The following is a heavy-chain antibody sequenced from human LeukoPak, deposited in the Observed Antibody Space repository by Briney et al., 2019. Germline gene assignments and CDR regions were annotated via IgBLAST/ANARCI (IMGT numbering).Heavy chain of an antibody. CDR1: GGSISSGGYS. J-gene: IGHJ3*02. Sequence: SQTLSLTCAVSGGSISSGGYSWSWLRQPPGQGLEWIGYIYYSGSTYYNPSLKSRVTISVDTSKNQFSLKLSPVTAADTAVYYCARAPYYGGNVAPADAFDIWGQGTMVTVSS. D-gene: IGHD4-17*01. CDR2: IYYSGST. CDR3: ARAPYYGGNVAPADAFDI. V-gene: IGHV4-30-2*05.